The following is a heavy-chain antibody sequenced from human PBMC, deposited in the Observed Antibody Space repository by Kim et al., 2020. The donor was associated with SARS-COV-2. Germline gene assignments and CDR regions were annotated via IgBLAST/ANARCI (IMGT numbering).Heavy chain of an antibody. D-gene: IGHD2-15*01. V-gene: IGHV1-24*01. Sequence: ASVKVSCKVSGYTLTELSMHWVRQAPGKGLEWMGGFDPEDGETIYAQKFQGRVTMTEDTSTDTAYMELSSLRSEDTAVYYCATGPSVYCSGGSCYSSAAYYYYYGMDVWGQGTPVTVSS. J-gene: IGHJ6*02. CDR3: ATGPSVYCSGGSCYSSAAYYYYYGMDV. CDR2: FDPEDGET. CDR1: GYTLTELS.